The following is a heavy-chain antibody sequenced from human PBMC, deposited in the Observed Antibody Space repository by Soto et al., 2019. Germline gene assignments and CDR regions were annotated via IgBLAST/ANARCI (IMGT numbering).Heavy chain of an antibody. J-gene: IGHJ6*04. CDR3: ATTRVGPCSSSLSFSGIFDGMDV. CDR1: GFTISNYG. CDR2: ISYDGTIT. V-gene: IGHV3-30-3*01. Sequence: GGSLRLSCAASGFTISNYGMHWVRQAPGKGLEWVAVISYDGTITYYADSVKGRFTISRDNSKNTLYLQMKSLRTEDTAVYYCATTRVGPCSSSLSFSGIFDGMDVWGEGTLVTVSS. D-gene: IGHD2-2*01.